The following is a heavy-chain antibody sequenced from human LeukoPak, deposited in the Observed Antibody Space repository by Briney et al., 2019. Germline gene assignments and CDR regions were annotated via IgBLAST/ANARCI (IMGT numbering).Heavy chain of an antibody. Sequence: GGSLRLSWAACGFIFSSYAIHWVRQAPGKGLEYVSANSNNWGSTFYTDSVEGRLTFSRDISKNTLYLQMSSLRPEETAVYYCVKSNRGDYLRGRSFDIWGQGTMVTVSS. D-gene: IGHD4-17*01. J-gene: IGHJ3*02. CDR3: VKSNRGDYLRGRSFDI. CDR2: NSNNWGST. CDR1: GFIFSSYA. V-gene: IGHV3-64D*09.